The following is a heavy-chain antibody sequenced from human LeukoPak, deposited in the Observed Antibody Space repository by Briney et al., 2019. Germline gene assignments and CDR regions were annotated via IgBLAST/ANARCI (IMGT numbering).Heavy chain of an antibody. J-gene: IGHJ6*03. Sequence: PSETLSLTCAVHGDSFTGSYWNWIRQPPGKGLEWIGEINPSGSTNYNPSLKSRLAISLDKSKNQFSLNLTSVTAADTAVYYCARGTLRFDWTNPDLRAFYHYYYMDVWGKGTTVTVSS. D-gene: IGHD3-9*01. V-gene: IGHV4-34*01. CDR3: ARGTLRFDWTNPDLRAFYHYYYMDV. CDR1: GDSFTGSY. CDR2: INPSGST.